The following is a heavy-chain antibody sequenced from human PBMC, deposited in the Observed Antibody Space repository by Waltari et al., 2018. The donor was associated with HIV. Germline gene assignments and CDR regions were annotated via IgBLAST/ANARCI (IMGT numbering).Heavy chain of an antibody. J-gene: IGHJ6*02. CDR3: ARAQYYYDSSGYYYGDYGMDV. Sequence: QVQLVQSGAAVKKPGASVKVSCTASGYTFTAYYIHWVRQAPGQGLEWMGWINPNSGGTNYAQKFQGRVTMTRDTSISTAYMELSRLRSDDTAVYYCARAQYYYDSSGYYYGDYGMDVWGQGTTVTVSS. CDR2: INPNSGGT. D-gene: IGHD3-22*01. V-gene: IGHV1-2*02. CDR1: GYTFTAYY.